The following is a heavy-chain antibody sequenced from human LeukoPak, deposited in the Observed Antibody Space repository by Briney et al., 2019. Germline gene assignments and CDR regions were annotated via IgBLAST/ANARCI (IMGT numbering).Heavy chain of an antibody. D-gene: IGHD6-13*01. CDR3: AKSAGYSSSWSAGIIDY. Sequence: SVNVSCKASGGTFSSYAISWVRQARAQGLEWMGGLISLFGTANNAQMFQGRVTITADESTSTAYMEPSSLRSEDTAVYYCAKSAGYSSSWSAGIIDYWGQGTLVTVSS. CDR2: LISLFGTA. J-gene: IGHJ4*02. V-gene: IGHV1-69*01. CDR1: GGTFSSYA.